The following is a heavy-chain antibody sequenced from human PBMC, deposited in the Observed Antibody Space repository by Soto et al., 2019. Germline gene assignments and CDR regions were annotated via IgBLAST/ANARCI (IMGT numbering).Heavy chain of an antibody. CDR3: ARWHSSSGYYGMDV. D-gene: IGHD6-25*01. CDR1: SGSLKNYY. CDR2: IYYSGST. Sequence: ASETLSLTRTVSSGSLKNYYWSWIRQPPGKGLEWIAYIYYSGSTNYNPSFKSRVIVSVDTSRNQFALKLNSVTAADTAVYYCARWHSSSGYYGMDVWGQGTTVTVSS. J-gene: IGHJ6*02. V-gene: IGHV4-59*01.